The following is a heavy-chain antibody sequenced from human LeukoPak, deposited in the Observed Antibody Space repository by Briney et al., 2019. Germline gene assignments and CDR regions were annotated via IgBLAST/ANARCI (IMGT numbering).Heavy chain of an antibody. CDR2: FDPEDGET. V-gene: IGHV1-24*01. D-gene: IGHD3-22*01. J-gene: IGHJ4*02. CDR3: ATGGSPKGSGYYYADY. CDR1: GYTLTELS. Sequence: ASVKVSCKVSGYTLTELSMHWVRPAPGKGLEWMGGFDPEDGETIYAQKFQGRVTMTEDTSTDTAYMELSSLRSEDTAVYYCATGGSPKGSGYYYADYWGQGTLVTVSS.